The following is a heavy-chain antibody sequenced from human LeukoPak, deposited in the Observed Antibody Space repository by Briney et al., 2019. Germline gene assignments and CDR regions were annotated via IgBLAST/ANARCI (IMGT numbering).Heavy chain of an antibody. CDR3: VKGDSSGWY. V-gene: IGHV3-23*01. J-gene: IGHJ4*02. CDR1: GLTASLNY. Sequence: GGSLRLSCAASGLTASLNYMSWVRQAPGKGLEWVSSIFGNGGPTYYADSVKGRFTISRDNSKNTLYLQLNSLRAEDTALYYCVKGDSSGWYWGQGTLVTVSS. CDR2: IFGNGGPT. D-gene: IGHD6-19*01.